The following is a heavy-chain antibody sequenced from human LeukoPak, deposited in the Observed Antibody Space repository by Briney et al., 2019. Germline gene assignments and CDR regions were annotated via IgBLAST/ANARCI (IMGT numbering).Heavy chain of an antibody. Sequence: SETLSLTCTVSGGSISSGGYYWSWIRQPAGKGLEWIGRIYTSGNTNYNPSLKSRVTISVDTSKNQFSLKLSSVTAADTAVYYCARVVPAATHFDYWGQGTLVTVSS. V-gene: IGHV4-61*02. D-gene: IGHD2-2*01. CDR2: IYTSGNT. J-gene: IGHJ4*02. CDR1: GGSISSGGYY. CDR3: ARVVPAATHFDY.